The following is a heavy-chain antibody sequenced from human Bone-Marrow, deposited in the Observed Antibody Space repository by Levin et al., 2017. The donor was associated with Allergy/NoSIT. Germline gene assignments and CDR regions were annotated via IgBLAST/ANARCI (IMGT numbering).Heavy chain of an antibody. D-gene: IGHD3-16*02. CDR2: IKSKTDGETI. V-gene: IGHV3-15*01. CDR1: GFTFSNAW. Sequence: GGSLRLSCAASGFTFSNAWMFWVRQAPGKGLEWVGRIKSKTDGETIDYAAPVKGRFTISIDDSKNTLYLQMNSLKTEDTAVYYCAVFGYDYIWKNYRPFDNWGQGTLVTVSS. CDR3: AVFGYDYIWKNYRPFDN. J-gene: IGHJ4*02.